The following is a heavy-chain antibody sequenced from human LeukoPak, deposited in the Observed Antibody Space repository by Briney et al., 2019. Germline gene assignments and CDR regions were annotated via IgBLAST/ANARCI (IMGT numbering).Heavy chain of an antibody. CDR3: VRGIDY. V-gene: IGHV3-23*01. CDR1: GFTFRNYA. J-gene: IGHJ4*02. CDR2: ISGSGGTT. D-gene: IGHD3-10*01. Sequence: GGSLRLSCAASGFTFRNYAMSWVRQAPGKGLEWVSAISGSGGTTYYADSVKGRFTISRDNAKNSLYLQMNSLRAEDTAVYHCVRGIDYWGQGTLVTVSS.